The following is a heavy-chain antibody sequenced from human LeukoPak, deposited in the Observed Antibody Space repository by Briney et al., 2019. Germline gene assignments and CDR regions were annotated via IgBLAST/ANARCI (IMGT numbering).Heavy chain of an antibody. CDR3: ARSGDFGYFDS. J-gene: IGHJ4*02. Sequence: ASVKVSCKAPGFAFTAAYMHWVRQAPGQRLEWLGFVNSNTGTTIYAPKFRDRVTMTRDTSTNTVYMHLRGLESDDTAIYYCARSGDFGYFDSWGQGTLVNVSS. CDR2: VNSNTGTT. V-gene: IGHV1-2*02. CDR1: GFAFTAAY. D-gene: IGHD1-26*01.